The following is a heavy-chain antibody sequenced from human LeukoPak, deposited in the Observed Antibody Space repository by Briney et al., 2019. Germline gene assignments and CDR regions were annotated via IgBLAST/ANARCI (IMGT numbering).Heavy chain of an antibody. D-gene: IGHD4-17*01. Sequence: GESLKISCKGSGYNFNTYWVAWVRQLPGKGLEWMGIIRPMNSDVRYSPSFQGQVAISANRSINTAYLQWSSLTASDTAMYYCASRPFETTVVPWDFYWGQGTQVTVSS. J-gene: IGHJ4*02. V-gene: IGHV5-51*01. CDR1: GYNFNTYW. CDR2: IRPMNSDV. CDR3: ASRPFETTVVPWDFY.